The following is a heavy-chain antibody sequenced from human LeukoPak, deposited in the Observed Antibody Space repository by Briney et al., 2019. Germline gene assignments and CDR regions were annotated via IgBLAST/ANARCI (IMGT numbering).Heavy chain of an antibody. D-gene: IGHD3-22*01. CDR3: ARASNYYDSSGCDY. J-gene: IGHJ4*02. V-gene: IGHV3-21*01. Sequence: GGSLRLSCAASGFTFSSYSMTWVRQAPGKGLEWVSSISSSSSYIYYADSVKGRFTIYRDNAKNSLYLQMNSLRAEDTAVYYCARASNYYDSSGCDYWGQGTLVTVSS. CDR1: GFTFSSYS. CDR2: ISSSSSYI.